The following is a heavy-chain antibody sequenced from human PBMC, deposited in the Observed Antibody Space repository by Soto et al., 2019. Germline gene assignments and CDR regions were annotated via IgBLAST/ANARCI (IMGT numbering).Heavy chain of an antibody. D-gene: IGHD5-12*01. V-gene: IGHV3-30-3*01. CDR1: GFTFSSYA. J-gene: IGHJ4*02. CDR3: ARDIVATIFLFYFDS. CDR2: ISYDGSNK. Sequence: QVQLVESGGGVVQPGRSLRLSCAASGFTFSSYAMHWVRQAPGKGLEWVAVISYDGSNKYYADSVKGRFTISRDNSKNTLYLQMNSLRAEDTGVYYCARDIVATIFLFYFDSWGQGTLVTVSS.